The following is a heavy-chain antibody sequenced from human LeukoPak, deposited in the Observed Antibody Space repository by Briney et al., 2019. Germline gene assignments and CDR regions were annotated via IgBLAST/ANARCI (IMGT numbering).Heavy chain of an antibody. CDR2: ISSSGSTI. CDR1: GFTFSSYE. CDR3: ARGTTALMDV. Sequence: GGSLRLSCAASGFTFSSYEMNWVRQAPGKGLEWVSYISSSGSTIYYADSVKGRFTISRDNAKNSLYLQMNSLRAEDTAVYYCARGTTALMDVWGKGTTVTVSS. D-gene: IGHD2-21*02. V-gene: IGHV3-48*03. J-gene: IGHJ6*03.